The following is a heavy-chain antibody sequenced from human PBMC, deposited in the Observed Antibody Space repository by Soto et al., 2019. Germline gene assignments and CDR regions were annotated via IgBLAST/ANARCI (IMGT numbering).Heavy chain of an antibody. CDR1: GFTFSDYY. J-gene: IGHJ4*02. V-gene: IGHV3-11*01. D-gene: IGHD6-13*01. CDR2: ISSSSGAI. CDR3: ARGTYRSKTDFDY. Sequence: GGSLRLSCAASGFTFSDYYMTWIRQAPGSGLEWVSYISSSSGAISYANSVKGRFTISRDNAQNSLYLQMTSLRAEDTAVYYCARGTYRSKTDFDYWGQGTLVTVSS.